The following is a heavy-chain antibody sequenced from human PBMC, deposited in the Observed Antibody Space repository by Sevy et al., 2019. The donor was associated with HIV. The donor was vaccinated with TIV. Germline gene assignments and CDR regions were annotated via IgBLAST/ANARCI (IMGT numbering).Heavy chain of an antibody. Sequence: SETLSLTCPVYGGSLSGYYWNWIRQSPGKGLEWIGEINHSGSTHYNPSLKSRVTISVDTSKNQFSLKLSPVTAADTAVYYCVRSPGDSSGYLDYWGQGTLVTVSS. CDR2: INHSGST. D-gene: IGHD3-22*01. CDR1: GGSLSGYY. V-gene: IGHV4-34*01. CDR3: VRSPGDSSGYLDY. J-gene: IGHJ4*02.